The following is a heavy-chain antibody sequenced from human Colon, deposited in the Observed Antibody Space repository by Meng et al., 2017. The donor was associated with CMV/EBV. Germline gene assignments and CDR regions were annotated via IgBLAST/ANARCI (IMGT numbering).Heavy chain of an antibody. CDR2: ISSSSSYI. V-gene: IGHV3-21*01. Sequence: GGSLRLSCAASGFTFSSYSMNWVRQAPGKGLEWVSSISSSSSYIYYADSVKGRFTISRDNAKNSLYLQMNSLRAEDTAVYYCARSNVLRFLEWLLIDYWGQGTLVTVSS. CDR3: ARSNVLRFLEWLLIDY. D-gene: IGHD3-3*01. CDR1: GFTFSSYS. J-gene: IGHJ4*02.